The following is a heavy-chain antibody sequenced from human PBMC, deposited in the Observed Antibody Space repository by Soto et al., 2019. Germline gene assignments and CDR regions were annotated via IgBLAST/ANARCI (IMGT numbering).Heavy chain of an antibody. D-gene: IGHD5-18*01. Sequence: GGSLRLSCAASGFTFTRYGIHWVRQAPGKGLEWVAVISFDGSNKNYADSVQGRFTVSRDNLRTMLYLQMNSLRAEDTAVYYRVKGRYAQLWLEDYGMDVWGQGTTVTVSS. CDR2: ISFDGSNK. J-gene: IGHJ6*01. V-gene: IGHV3-30*18. CDR3: VKGRYAQLWLEDYGMDV. CDR1: GFTFTRYG.